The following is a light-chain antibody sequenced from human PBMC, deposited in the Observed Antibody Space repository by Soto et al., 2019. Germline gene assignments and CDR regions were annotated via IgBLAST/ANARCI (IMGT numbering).Light chain of an antibody. Sequence: EIVMPQSPSTLSVSPGGRSTLSCRASQSISDPLAWYQQKPGQAPRLLIHGASTRAPGFPARFSGSGSGTDFTLTISSLQSEDFAVYYCQQYDNWPWTFGQGTKVDIK. CDR3: QQYDNWPWT. J-gene: IGKJ1*01. CDR1: QSISDP. V-gene: IGKV3-15*01. CDR2: GAS.